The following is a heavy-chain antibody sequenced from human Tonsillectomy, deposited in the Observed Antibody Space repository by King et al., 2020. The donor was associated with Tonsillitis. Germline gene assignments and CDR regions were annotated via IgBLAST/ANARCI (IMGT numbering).Heavy chain of an antibody. Sequence: VQLVESGGGVVQPGRSLRLSCAASGFTFSLYSMHWVRQAPGKGLEWGSVISYDGTNKYYAESVKGRFTISRDNFKNTLDLQMNSLRAEDTAMYYCAREFPTAMAPFDSWGQGPLVTVSS. CDR2: ISYDGTNK. J-gene: IGHJ4*02. CDR3: AREFPTAMAPFDS. D-gene: IGHD5-18*01. V-gene: IGHV3-30*04. CDR1: GFTFSLYS.